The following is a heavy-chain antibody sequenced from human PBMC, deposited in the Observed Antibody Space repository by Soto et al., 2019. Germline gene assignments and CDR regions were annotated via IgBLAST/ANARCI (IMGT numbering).Heavy chain of an antibody. V-gene: IGHV1-2*02. Sequence: ASVKVSCKASGYTFTGYYMHWVRQAPGQELEWMGWINPNSGGTNYAQKFQGRVTMTRDTSISTAYMELSRLRSDDTAVYYCARDYYGSGSYPYYYYYGMDVWGQGTTGTVS. J-gene: IGHJ6*02. CDR1: GYTFTGYY. CDR2: INPNSGGT. CDR3: ARDYYGSGSYPYYYYYGMDV. D-gene: IGHD3-10*01.